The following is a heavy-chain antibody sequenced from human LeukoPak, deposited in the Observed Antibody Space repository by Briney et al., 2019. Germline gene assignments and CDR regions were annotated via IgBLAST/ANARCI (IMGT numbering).Heavy chain of an antibody. V-gene: IGHV1-69-2*01. Sequence: ASVKVSCKVSGYTFTDYYMHWVQQAPGKGLEWMGLVDPEDGETIYAEKFQGRVTITADTSTDTAYMELSSLRSEDTAVYYCATGGRGYIYGSSGYYFDYWGQGTLVTASS. CDR2: VDPEDGET. CDR3: ATGGRGYIYGSSGYYFDY. CDR1: GYTFTDYY. J-gene: IGHJ4*02. D-gene: IGHD5-18*01.